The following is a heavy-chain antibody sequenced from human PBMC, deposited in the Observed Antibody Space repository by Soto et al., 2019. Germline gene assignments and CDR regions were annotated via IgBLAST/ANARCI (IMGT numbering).Heavy chain of an antibody. V-gene: IGHV4-4*02. CDR1: GGSISSSNW. CDR2: IYQSGSP. J-gene: IGHJ4*02. CDR3: ARDMGYGGNGLDY. Sequence: QVQLQESGPGLVKPSGTLSLTCAVSGGSISSSNWWSWVRQPPGKGLEWIGEIYQSGSPNYNPSLKSRVTISVDKSKNQFFLKLNSVTAADTAVYYCARDMGYGGNGLDYWGQGSLVTVSS. D-gene: IGHD4-17*01.